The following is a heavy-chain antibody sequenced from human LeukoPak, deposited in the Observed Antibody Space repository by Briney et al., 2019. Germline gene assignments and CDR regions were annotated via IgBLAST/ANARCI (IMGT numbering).Heavy chain of an antibody. J-gene: IGHJ5*02. CDR2: IWYDGSNK. Sequence: PGGSLRLSCAASGFTFSSYGMHWVRQAPGKGLEWVAVIWYDGSNKYYADSVKGRFTISRGNSKNTLYLQMNSLRAEDTAVYYCAKDPYDFWTGYYGGNWFDPWGQGTLVTVSS. CDR1: GFTFSSYG. V-gene: IGHV3-33*06. CDR3: AKDPYDFWTGYYGGNWFDP. D-gene: IGHD3-3*01.